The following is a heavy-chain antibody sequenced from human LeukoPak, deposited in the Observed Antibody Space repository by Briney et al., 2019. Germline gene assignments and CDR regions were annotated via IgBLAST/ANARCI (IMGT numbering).Heavy chain of an antibody. J-gene: IGHJ4*01. CDR1: GFNFIDYS. D-gene: IGHD5-12*01. CDR3: SRDHRYAFDN. V-gene: IGHV3-48*01. Sequence: GGSLRLSCAASGFNFIDYSMNWVRQAPGKGLEWISYIGISSGNTKYADSVKGRFTISRDKARHSRYLQMNSLRVEDTAVYYCSRDHRYAFDNWGHGTLVTVSS. CDR2: IGISSGNT.